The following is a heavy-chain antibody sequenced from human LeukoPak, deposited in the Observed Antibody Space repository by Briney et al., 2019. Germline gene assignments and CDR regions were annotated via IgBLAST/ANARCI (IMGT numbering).Heavy chain of an antibody. CDR3: AKRPRGNYLDPFDY. V-gene: IGHV3-23*01. D-gene: IGHD3-10*01. Sequence: GGSLRLSCAASGFTFSIYAMSWVRHAPGKGLEWVSGISGSGGSTYYADSVKGRFTISRDNSKNRLYLQMNSLRAEDTAVYYCAKRPRGNYLDPFDYWGQGTLVTVSS. CDR2: ISGSGGST. J-gene: IGHJ4*02. CDR1: GFTFSIYA.